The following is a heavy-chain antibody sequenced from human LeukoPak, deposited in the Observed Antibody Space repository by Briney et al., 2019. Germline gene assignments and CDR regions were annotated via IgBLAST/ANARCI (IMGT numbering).Heavy chain of an antibody. J-gene: IGHJ4*02. Sequence: GGSLRLSCVGSGFTFRSHAMSWVRQAPEEGLEFVSGIYENGGTTYYADSVKGRFSISRDNSKNTLYLQMDSLRGEDTAVYYCAKDFRIGYSAHFDYWGQGALVTVSS. CDR2: IYENGGTT. D-gene: IGHD2-21*01. CDR3: AKDFRIGYSAHFDY. V-gene: IGHV3-23*01. CDR1: GFTFRSHA.